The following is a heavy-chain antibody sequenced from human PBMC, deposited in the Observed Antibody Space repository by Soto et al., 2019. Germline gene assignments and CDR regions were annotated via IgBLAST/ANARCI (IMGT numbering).Heavy chain of an antibody. J-gene: IGHJ4*02. CDR2: IFYNGVT. D-gene: IGHD6-19*01. CDR3: AKRGPYSSGSAFLDY. CDR1: GDSIDGYY. V-gene: IGHV4-59*08. Sequence: QVQLRESGPGLVRPSETLSLTCTVSGDSIDGYYWSWIRQPPGGGLEWIGYIFYNGVTTYNPSLKSRVTISVDTSKNQFSLKRTSVTAADSAVSYCAKRGPYSSGSAFLDYWGQGTLVTVSS.